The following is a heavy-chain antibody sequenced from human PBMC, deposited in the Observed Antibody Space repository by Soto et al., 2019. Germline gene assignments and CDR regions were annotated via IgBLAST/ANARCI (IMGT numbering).Heavy chain of an antibody. CDR2: IYYSGST. CDR3: ARDYSSGWYDY. V-gene: IGHV4-59*01. CDR1: GGSISSYY. J-gene: IGHJ4*02. D-gene: IGHD6-19*01. Sequence: SETLSLTCTVSGGSISSYYWSWIRQPPGKGLEWIGYIYYSGSTNYNPSLKSRVTISVDTSKNQFSLKLSSVTAADTAVYYCARDYSSGWYDYWGQGTLVTVSS.